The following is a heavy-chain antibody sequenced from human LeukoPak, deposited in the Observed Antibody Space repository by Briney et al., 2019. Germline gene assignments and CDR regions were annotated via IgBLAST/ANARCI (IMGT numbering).Heavy chain of an antibody. D-gene: IGHD2-2*01. CDR2: IYYSGST. Sequence: PSQTLSLTCTVSDGSINSGGYYWNWIRQHPGKGLEWIGYIYYSGSTYYNPSLKGRVTISLDTSKNQFSLRLSSVTAADTAVYYCARDHMDSTWDQGSSWFDPWGQGTLVTVSS. CDR3: ARDHMDSTWDQGSSWFDP. V-gene: IGHV4-31*03. CDR1: DGSINSGGYY. J-gene: IGHJ5*02.